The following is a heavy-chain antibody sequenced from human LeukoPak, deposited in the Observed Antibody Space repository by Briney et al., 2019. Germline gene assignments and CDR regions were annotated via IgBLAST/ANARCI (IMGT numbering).Heavy chain of an antibody. J-gene: IGHJ3*02. D-gene: IGHD4-17*01. CDR3: ARDADYGDYVGAFDI. V-gene: IGHV4-30-2*01. CDR2: IYHSGST. Sequence: SETLSLTCAVSGGSISSGGYSWSWIRQPPWKGLEWIGYIYHSGSTYYNPSLKSRVTISVDRSKNQFSLKLSSVTAADTAVYYCARDADYGDYVGAFDIWGQGTMVTVSS. CDR1: GGSISSGGYS.